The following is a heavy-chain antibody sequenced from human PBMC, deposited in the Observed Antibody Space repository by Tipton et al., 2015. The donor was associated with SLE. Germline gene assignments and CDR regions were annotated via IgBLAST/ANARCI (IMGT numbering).Heavy chain of an antibody. D-gene: IGHD6-19*01. CDR1: GGSISSYY. Sequence: TLSLTCTVSGGSISSYYWSWIRQPPGKGLEWIGYIYYSGSTNYNPSLKSRVTIFVDTSKNQFSLRLSSVTAADTAVYYCARPHSSGWSDFDYWGQGTLVTVSS. CDR2: IYYSGST. V-gene: IGHV4-59*08. J-gene: IGHJ4*02. CDR3: ARPHSSGWSDFDY.